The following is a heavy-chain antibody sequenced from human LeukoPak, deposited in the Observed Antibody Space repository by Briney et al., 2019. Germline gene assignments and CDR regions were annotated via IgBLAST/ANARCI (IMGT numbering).Heavy chain of an antibody. D-gene: IGHD2-2*01. CDR2: INHSGST. V-gene: IGHV4-34*01. CDR1: GGSLSGYY. CDR3: ARGKTQCSSTSCPYFDY. J-gene: IGHJ4*02. Sequence: SETLSLTCAVYGGSLSGYYWSWIRQPPGKGLEWIGEINHSGSTNYNPSLKSRVTISVDTSKNQFSLKLSSVTAADTAVYYCARGKTQCSSTSCPYFDYWGQGTLVTVSS.